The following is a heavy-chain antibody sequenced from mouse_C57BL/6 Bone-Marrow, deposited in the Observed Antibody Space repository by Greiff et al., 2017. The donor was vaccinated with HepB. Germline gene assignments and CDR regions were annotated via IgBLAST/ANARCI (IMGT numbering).Heavy chain of an antibody. J-gene: IGHJ4*01. V-gene: IGHV7-1*01. CDR3: ARDPGYAMDY. CDR2: SRNKANDYTT. Sequence: EVKLMESGGGLVQSGRSLRLSCATSGFTFSDFYMEWVRQAPGKGLEWIAASRNKANDYTTEYSASVKGRFIVSRDTSQSSLYLQMNALRAEDTAIDYCARDPGYAMDYWGQGTSVTVSS. CDR1: GFTFSDFY.